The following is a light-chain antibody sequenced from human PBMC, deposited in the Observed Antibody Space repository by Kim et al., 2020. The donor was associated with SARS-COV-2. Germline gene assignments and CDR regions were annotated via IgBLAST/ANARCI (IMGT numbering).Light chain of an antibody. CDR2: DVT. CDR1: NTDIAVYNY. CDR3: SSYTTSETWV. J-gene: IGLJ3*02. V-gene: IGLV2-14*03. Sequence: QSALTQPASVSGSPGQSVTISCTGTNTDIAVYNYVSWYQQHPGEAPKLMIYDVTRRPSGVSDRFSASKSGHTASLTISGLQTEDEADYYCSSYTTSETWVFGGGTQLTVL.